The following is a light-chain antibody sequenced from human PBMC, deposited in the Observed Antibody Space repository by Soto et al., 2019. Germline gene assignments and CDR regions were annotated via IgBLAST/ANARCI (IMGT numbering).Light chain of an antibody. CDR1: QSVSSN. V-gene: IGKV3D-15*01. CDR3: QQYNSFAWT. Sequence: EIVMTQSPVTLSVSPGERVTLSCRASQSVSSNLAWYQQKPGQAPSLLIYGASIRATGIPDRFSGSGSGPEFTLTISSLQPDDFGTYYCQQYNSFAWTFGQGTKVDIK. J-gene: IGKJ1*01. CDR2: GAS.